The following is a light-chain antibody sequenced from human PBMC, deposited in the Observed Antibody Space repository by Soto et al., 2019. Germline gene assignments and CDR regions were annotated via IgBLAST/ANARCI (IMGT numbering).Light chain of an antibody. CDR1: SSNIGGNS. V-gene: IGLV1-44*01. CDR3: AAWEDSLNARYV. J-gene: IGLJ1*01. CDR2: DND. Sequence: HSVLTQPPSASGTPGQRVTISCSGSSSNIGGNSVNWYQQLPGTAPNLLIYDNDRQPSGVPARVSGYKSGTSAARVISGLQSEDEADYYYAAWEDSLNARYVFGTGTKVTVL.